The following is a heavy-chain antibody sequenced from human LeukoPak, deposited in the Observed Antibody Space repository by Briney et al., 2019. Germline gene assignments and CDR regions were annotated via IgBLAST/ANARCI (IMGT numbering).Heavy chain of an antibody. CDR2: INHSGST. V-gene: IGHV4-34*01. CDR3: ARGRYSVVVPAAIRGNWFDP. D-gene: IGHD2-2*02. CDR1: GGSFSGYY. Sequence: PSETLSLTCAVYGGSFSGYYWSWIRQPPGKGLEWIGEINHSGSTNYNPSLKSRVTISVDTSKNQFSLKLSSVTAADTAVYYCARGRYSVVVPAAIRGNWFDPWGQGTLVTVSS. J-gene: IGHJ5*02.